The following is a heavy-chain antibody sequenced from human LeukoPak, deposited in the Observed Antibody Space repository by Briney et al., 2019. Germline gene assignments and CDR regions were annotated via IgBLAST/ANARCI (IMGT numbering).Heavy chain of an antibody. D-gene: IGHD5-18*01. CDR1: GFTFSSYA. Sequence: PGGSLRLSCAASGFTFSSYAMSWVRQAPGKGLEWVSAISGSGGSTYYADSVKGRFTISRDNSKNTLYLQMNSLRAEDTAVYYCAVTPYTAMVTGSFDYWGQGTLVTVSS. CDR3: AVTPYTAMVTGSFDY. J-gene: IGHJ4*02. V-gene: IGHV3-23*01. CDR2: ISGSGGST.